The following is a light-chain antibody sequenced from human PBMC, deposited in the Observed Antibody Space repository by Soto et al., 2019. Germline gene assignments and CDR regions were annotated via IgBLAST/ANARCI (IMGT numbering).Light chain of an antibody. V-gene: IGKV3-11*01. CDR2: DAS. CDR3: QQRSNWPRT. Sequence: DIVLTHSPATLSLSPGERATLSCRASQSVSSYLAWYQQKPGQAPRLLIYDASNRATGIPARFSGSGSGTDFTLTISSLEPEDFAVYYCQQRSNWPRTFGQGTRWIS. J-gene: IGKJ1*01. CDR1: QSVSSY.